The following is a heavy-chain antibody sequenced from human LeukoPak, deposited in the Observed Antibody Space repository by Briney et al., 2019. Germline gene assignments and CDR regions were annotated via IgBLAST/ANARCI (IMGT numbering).Heavy chain of an antibody. D-gene: IGHD6-6*01. CDR1: GFTFSSYG. Sequence: GGSLRLSCAASGFTFSSYGMHWVRQAPGKGLEWVAVIWYDGSNKYYADSVKGRFTISRDNSKNTLYLQMNSLRAEDTAVYYCARKYTSSPNVPGYFDCWAQETLATVPS. CDR3: ARKYTSSPNVPGYFDC. CDR2: IWYDGSNK. V-gene: IGHV3-33*01. J-gene: IGHJ4*02.